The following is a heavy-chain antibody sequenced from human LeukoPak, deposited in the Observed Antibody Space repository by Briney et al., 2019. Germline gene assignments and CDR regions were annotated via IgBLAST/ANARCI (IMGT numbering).Heavy chain of an antibody. Sequence: PEASVKVSCKASGYTFTGYYMHWVRQAPGQGLEWMGWINPNSGGTNYAQKFQGRVTMTRDTSISTAYMELSRLRSDDTAVYYCARGPPDYQLLRYYYMDVWGKGTTVTISS. D-gene: IGHD2-2*01. CDR1: GYTFTGYY. CDR3: ARGPPDYQLLRYYYMDV. CDR2: INPNSGGT. V-gene: IGHV1-2*02. J-gene: IGHJ6*03.